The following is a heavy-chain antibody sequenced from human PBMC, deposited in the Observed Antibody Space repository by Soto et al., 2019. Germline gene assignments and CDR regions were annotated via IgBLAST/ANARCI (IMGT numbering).Heavy chain of an antibody. D-gene: IGHD6-13*01. Sequence: EVQLLEAGGGLGQPGGSLRLSCVASGFTFDPYAISWVRQAPGKGLEWVSTVSGSGLYTYYTDSVKGRFTISRDNPRNTLYLQMNSLRLEDTAVYFCAKDLIAATGTPSYYFDSWGQGTLVTVSS. CDR2: VSGSGLYT. J-gene: IGHJ4*02. CDR3: AKDLIAATGTPSYYFDS. V-gene: IGHV3-23*01. CDR1: GFTFDPYA.